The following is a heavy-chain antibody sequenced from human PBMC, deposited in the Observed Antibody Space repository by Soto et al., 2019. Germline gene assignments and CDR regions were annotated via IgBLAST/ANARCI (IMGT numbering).Heavy chain of an antibody. J-gene: IGHJ2*01. CDR2: INSDGSTI. CDR1: GFTFSSYW. D-gene: IGHD1-1*01. CDR3: ARVGTGNWYFDL. Sequence: LILSCAASGFTFSSYWMHWVRQAPGKGLVWVSRINSDGSTISYADSVKGRFAISRDNAKNTLYLQMNNLSAEDTAVYYCARVGTGNWYFDLWGRGTLVTVSS. V-gene: IGHV3-74*01.